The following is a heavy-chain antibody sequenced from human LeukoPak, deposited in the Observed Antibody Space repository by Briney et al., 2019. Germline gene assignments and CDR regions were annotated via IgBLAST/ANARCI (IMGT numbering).Heavy chain of an antibody. J-gene: IGHJ4*02. CDR3: ARDWDY. Sequence: PSQTLSLTCTVSGDSISIGSYYWSWIRQPAGKGLEWIGHMNTTGSTTYNPSLKSRVTISVDRTNNQFSLKLSSVTAADTAVYYCARDWDYWGQGTLVAVSS. V-gene: IGHV4-61*09. CDR2: MNTTGST. CDR1: GDSISIGSYY.